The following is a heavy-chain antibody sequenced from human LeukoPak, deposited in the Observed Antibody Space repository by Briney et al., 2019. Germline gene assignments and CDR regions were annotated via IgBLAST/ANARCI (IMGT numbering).Heavy chain of an antibody. V-gene: IGHV4-59*01. CDR2: IYYSGST. CDR3: ARVTTGGCYNC. Sequence: SETLSLTCTVSGGSISSYYWSWIRQPPGKGLEWIGYIYYSGSTNYNPSLKSRVTISVDTSKNQFSLKLSSVTAADTAVYYCARVTTGGCYNCWGQGTLVTVSS. J-gene: IGHJ4*02. CDR1: GGSISSYY. D-gene: IGHD3-22*01.